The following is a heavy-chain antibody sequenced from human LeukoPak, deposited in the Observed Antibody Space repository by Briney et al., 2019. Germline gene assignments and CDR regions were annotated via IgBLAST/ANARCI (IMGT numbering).Heavy chain of an antibody. Sequence: SETLSLTCTVSGGSISSSSYYWGRLRQPPGKELQWIASVYYSGRTNYSPSLKSRVTISVDTSEKQFSLQLNSVTAADTAVYYCARQGSAYYFDFWGQGLLVTVSS. CDR3: ARQGSAYYFDF. CDR1: GGSISSSSYY. J-gene: IGHJ4*02. D-gene: IGHD2-15*01. CDR2: VYYSGRT. V-gene: IGHV4-39*01.